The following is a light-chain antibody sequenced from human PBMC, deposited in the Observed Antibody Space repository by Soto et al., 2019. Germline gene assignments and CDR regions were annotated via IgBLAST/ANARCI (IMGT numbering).Light chain of an antibody. V-gene: IGKV3-15*01. Sequence: IVLTQSPGTLSLSPWDRATLSCRASQSVSITYLAWYQQKPGQAPRLLISGASTRATGIPARFSGSGSGTEFTLTISSLQSEDFAVYYCQQYNKWPPITFGQGTRLEI. CDR1: QSVSITY. CDR3: QQYNKWPPIT. CDR2: GAS. J-gene: IGKJ5*01.